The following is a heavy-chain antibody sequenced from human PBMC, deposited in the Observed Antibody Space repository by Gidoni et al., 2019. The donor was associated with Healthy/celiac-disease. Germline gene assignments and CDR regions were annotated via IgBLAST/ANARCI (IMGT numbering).Heavy chain of an antibody. Sequence: QVQLQQWGAGLLKPSETLSLTCAVYGGSFSGYYWSWIRQPPGKGLEWIGEINHSGSTNYNPSIKSRVTISVDTSKNQFSLKLSSVTAADTAVYYCARGPRRVSSVLGAARPGWGFDYWGQGTLVTVSS. CDR3: ARGPRRVSSVLGAARPGWGFDY. CDR1: GGSFSGYY. CDR2: INHSGST. D-gene: IGHD6-6*01. J-gene: IGHJ4*02. V-gene: IGHV4-34*01.